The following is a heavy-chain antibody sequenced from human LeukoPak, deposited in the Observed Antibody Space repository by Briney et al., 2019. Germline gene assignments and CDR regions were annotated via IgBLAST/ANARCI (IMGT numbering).Heavy chain of an antibody. CDR3: AREGTGGSGYFYYYYYMDV. V-gene: IGHV3-7*01. J-gene: IGHJ6*03. CDR1: GFTFSSYW. Sequence: GGSLRLSCAASGFTFSSYWMSWVRQAPGKGLEWVANIKQDGSEKYYVDSVKGRFTISRDNAKNSLYLQMNSLRAEDTAVYYCAREGTGGSGYFYYYYYMDVWGKGTTVTVSS. CDR2: IKQDGSEK. D-gene: IGHD3-3*01.